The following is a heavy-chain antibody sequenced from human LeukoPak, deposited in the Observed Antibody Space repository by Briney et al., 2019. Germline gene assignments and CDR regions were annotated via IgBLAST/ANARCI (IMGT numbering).Heavy chain of an antibody. Sequence: PSETLSLTCTVSGGSISSHYWSWIRQPPGKGLEWIGYIYYSGSTNYNPSLKSRVTISVDTSKNQFSLKLSSVTAADTAVYYCARVGPIGSDAFDIWGQGTMVTVSS. CDR1: GGSISSHY. D-gene: IGHD1-26*01. J-gene: IGHJ3*02. CDR2: IYYSGST. CDR3: ARVGPIGSDAFDI. V-gene: IGHV4-59*11.